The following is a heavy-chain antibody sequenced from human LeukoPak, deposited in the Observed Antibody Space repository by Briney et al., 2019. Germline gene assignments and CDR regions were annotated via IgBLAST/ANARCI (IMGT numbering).Heavy chain of an antibody. Sequence: GGSLRLSCATSGFTFSQFGMTWVRQPPGKGLEWVSAITDAVGSTHYADSVKGRFTISSDNSKNTVYLQMNSLRPEDMAVYYCAKEIFSGLLYIDYWGQGTLVTVSS. CDR3: AKEIFSGLLYIDY. V-gene: IGHV3-23*01. CDR2: ITDAVGST. CDR1: GFTFSQFG. J-gene: IGHJ4*02. D-gene: IGHD5-12*01.